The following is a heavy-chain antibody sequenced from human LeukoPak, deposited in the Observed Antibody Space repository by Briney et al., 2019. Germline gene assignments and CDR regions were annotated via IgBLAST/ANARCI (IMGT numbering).Heavy chain of an antibody. J-gene: IGHJ4*02. Sequence: GGSLRLSCAASGFTFSSYAMSWVRQAPGKGLEWVSAISGSGGSTYYADSVKGRFTISRDNSKSTLYLQMNSLRAEDPAVYYCAKVLWGGDCYSNLGGVYYFDYWGQGTLVTVSS. CDR2: ISGSGGST. CDR3: AKVLWGGDCYSNLGGVYYFDY. CDR1: GFTFSSYA. V-gene: IGHV3-23*01. D-gene: IGHD2-21*02.